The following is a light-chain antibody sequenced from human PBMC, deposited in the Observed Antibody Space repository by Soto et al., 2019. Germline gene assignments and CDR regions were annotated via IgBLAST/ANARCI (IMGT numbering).Light chain of an antibody. CDR1: SSDFGGYNF. J-gene: IGLJ1*01. V-gene: IGLV2-8*01. Sequence: QSALTQPPSASGSPGQAVTISCTGTSSDFGGYNFVSWYQHHPGKAPKVLIFDVNKRPSGVPDRSAGAKSGNTASLTVSGLHAEDDAEYYCSSHAGSDNPFVFGAGTKLNVL. CDR3: SSHAGSDNPFV. CDR2: DVN.